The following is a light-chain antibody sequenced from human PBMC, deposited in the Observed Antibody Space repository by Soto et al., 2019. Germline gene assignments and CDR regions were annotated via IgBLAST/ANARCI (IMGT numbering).Light chain of an antibody. J-gene: IGKJ5*01. Sequence: EIVLTQSPGPLSLSPGEGATLSCRAGQSVSSSQLAWYQQKPGQAPRLLVYGASSRATGIPERFSGSVSETDFTLSISRLEPEDFAVYSCQHYGNSPLTFGQGTRLEIK. CDR2: GAS. CDR1: QSVSSSQ. CDR3: QHYGNSPLT. V-gene: IGKV3-20*01.